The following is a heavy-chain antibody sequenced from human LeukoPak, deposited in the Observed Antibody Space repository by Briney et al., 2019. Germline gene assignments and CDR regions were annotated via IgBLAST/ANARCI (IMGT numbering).Heavy chain of an antibody. CDR3: ARDHGAGITIFGVVNLLDY. CDR2: ISYDGSKK. J-gene: IGHJ4*02. Sequence: GGSLRLSCAASGFTFDDYAMHWVRQAPGKGLEWVAVISYDGSKKYYADSVKGRFTISRDNSKNTLYLQMNSLRAEDTAVYYCARDHGAGITIFGVVNLLDYWGQGTLVTVSS. D-gene: IGHD3-3*01. V-gene: IGHV3-30*04. CDR1: GFTFDDYA.